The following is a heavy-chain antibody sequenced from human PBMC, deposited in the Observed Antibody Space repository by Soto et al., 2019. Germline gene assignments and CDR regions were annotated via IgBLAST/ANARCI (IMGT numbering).Heavy chain of an antibody. CDR2: INHIGTT. CDR3: VRGRILTLRFGDFES. CDR1: GGSFTFSGYS. Sequence: SETLSLTCTVYGGSFTFSGYSGSWIRQPPGKGLEWLGEINHIGTTKYNPSLESRVTISLDTSKNRFSMDLTSVTAADTAVYYCVRGRILTLRFGDFESWGQANLVTVS. J-gene: IGHJ4*02. V-gene: IGHV4-34*01. D-gene: IGHD5-12*01.